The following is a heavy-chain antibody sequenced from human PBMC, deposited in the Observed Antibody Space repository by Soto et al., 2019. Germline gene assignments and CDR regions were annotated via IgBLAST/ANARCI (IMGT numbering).Heavy chain of an antibody. CDR1: GFSFSSYE. V-gene: IGHV3-48*03. CDR2: IGGSGGTK. Sequence: GGSLRLSCAASGFSFSSYEMNWVRQAPGKGLEWISYIGGSGGTKYSADSVKGRVIISRDNAQNSLYLQMNSLRVEDTAVYYCARDRGGHVGQFLFPDGFDLWGQGTMVTVSS. D-gene: IGHD3-10*01. CDR3: ARDRGGHVGQFLFPDGFDL. J-gene: IGHJ3*01.